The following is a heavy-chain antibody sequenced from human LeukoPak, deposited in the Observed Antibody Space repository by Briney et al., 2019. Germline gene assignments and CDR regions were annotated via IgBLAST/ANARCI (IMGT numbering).Heavy chain of an antibody. CDR2: LYYGGST. J-gene: IGHJ2*01. D-gene: IGHD3-22*01. CDR3: ARVGVPTYYYDSSGYYEGNHWYFDL. Sequence: PSETLSLTCRVSGVSIIGSGYHWAWIRQPPGKGLEWIVSLYYGGSTYYNPSLKSRVTLSFETSMNQFSLKLSSVTAADTAVYYCARVGVPTYYYDSSGYYEGNHWYFDLWGRGTLVTVST. CDR1: GVSIIGSGYH. V-gene: IGHV4-39*02.